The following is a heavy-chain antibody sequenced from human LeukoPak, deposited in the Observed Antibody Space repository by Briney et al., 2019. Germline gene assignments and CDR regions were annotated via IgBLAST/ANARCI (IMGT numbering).Heavy chain of an antibody. J-gene: IGHJ3*02. V-gene: IGHV4-4*07. Sequence: SETLSLTCTVSGGSISSYYWSWIRQPAGKGLEWIGRIYTSGSTNYNPSLKSRVTMSVDTSKNQFSLKLSSVTAADTAVYHCARDPLSGSGSQKGASDAFDIWGQGTMVTVSS. CDR1: GGSISSYY. CDR2: IYTSGST. CDR3: ARDPLSGSGSQKGASDAFDI. D-gene: IGHD3-10*01.